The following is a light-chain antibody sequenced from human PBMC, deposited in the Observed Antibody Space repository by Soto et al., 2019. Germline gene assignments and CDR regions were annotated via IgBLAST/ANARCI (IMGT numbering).Light chain of an antibody. Sequence: QSVLTQPASASGAPGQSITISCTGTSSDVGGYNYVSWYQQHPGKAPKLMIYDVSNRPSGVSNRFSGSKSGNTASLTISGLQAEDEADYYCSSYTSSSLVFGTGTKVTVL. CDR3: SSYTSSSLV. CDR1: SSDVGGYNY. V-gene: IGLV2-14*01. CDR2: DVS. J-gene: IGLJ1*01.